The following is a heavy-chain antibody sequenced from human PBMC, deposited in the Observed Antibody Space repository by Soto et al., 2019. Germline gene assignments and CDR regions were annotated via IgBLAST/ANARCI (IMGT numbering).Heavy chain of an antibody. CDR1: GGSISSYY. D-gene: IGHD1-26*01. CDR2: IYYSGST. Sequence: QVQLQESGPGLVKPSETLSLTCTVSGGSISSYYWSWIRQPPGKGLEWIGYIYYSGSTNYYASLKSRVTIAVDSTKHLFSLKLSSVTAADAAVYYCARRYGGTFDYWGQGTLVTVSS. J-gene: IGHJ4*02. V-gene: IGHV4-59*01. CDR3: ARRYGGTFDY.